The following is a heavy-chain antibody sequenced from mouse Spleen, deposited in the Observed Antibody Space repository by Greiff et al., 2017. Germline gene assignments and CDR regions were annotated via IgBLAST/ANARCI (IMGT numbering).Heavy chain of an antibody. CDR3: ANYGDYAMDY. CDR1: GYTFTSYG. V-gene: IGHV1-81*01. CDR2: IYPRSGNT. Sequence: VQLQQSGAELARPGASVKLSCKASGYTFTSYGISWVKQRTGQGLEWIGEIYPRSGNTYYNEKFKGKATLTADKSSSTAYMELRSLTSEDSAVYFCANYGDYAMDYWGQGTSVTVSS. J-gene: IGHJ4*01. D-gene: IGHD1-1*02.